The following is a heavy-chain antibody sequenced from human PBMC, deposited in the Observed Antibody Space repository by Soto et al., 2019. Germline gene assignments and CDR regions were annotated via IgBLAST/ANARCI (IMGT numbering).Heavy chain of an antibody. CDR2: IYWDDDK. J-gene: IGHJ4*02. D-gene: IGHD1-1*01. CDR1: GFSLSARPVA. Sequence: QITLRESGPTRVKPTQTLTRTCTFSGFSLSARPVAVGWIRQPPGKALERLALIYWDDDKRYSPSLMSRLTITKDTSKNQVVLTMTNMDPLDTAIYYCVHRAGIDGNWNGGYFDYWGQGALVTVSS. V-gene: IGHV2-5*02. CDR3: VHRAGIDGNWNGGYFDY.